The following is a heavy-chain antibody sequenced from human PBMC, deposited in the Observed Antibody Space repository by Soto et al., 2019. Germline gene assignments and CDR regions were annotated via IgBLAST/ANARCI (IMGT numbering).Heavy chain of an antibody. CDR1: GGSFSGYY. D-gene: IGHD3-9*01. CDR2: INHSGST. V-gene: IGHV4-34*01. J-gene: IGHJ4*02. Sequence: SETLSLTCAVYGGSFSGYYWSWIRQPPGKGLEWIGEINHSGSTNYNPSLKSRVTISVDTSKNQFSLKLSSVTAADTAVYYCARAFDWLFNFDYWGQGTLVTVS. CDR3: ARAFDWLFNFDY.